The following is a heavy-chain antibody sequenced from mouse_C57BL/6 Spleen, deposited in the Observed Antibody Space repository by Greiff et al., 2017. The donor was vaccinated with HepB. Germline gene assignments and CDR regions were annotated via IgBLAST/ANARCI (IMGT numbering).Heavy chain of an antibody. V-gene: IGHV3-6*01. D-gene: IGHD2-3*01. Sequence: EVKLEESGPGLVKPSQSLSLTCSVTGYSITSGYYWNWIRQFPGNKLEWMGYISYDGSNNYNPSLKNRISITRDTSKNQFFLKLNSVTTEDTATYYCARGGIYDGYLFAYWGQGTLVTVSA. CDR2: ISYDGSN. J-gene: IGHJ3*01. CDR1: GYSITSGYY. CDR3: ARGGIYDGYLFAY.